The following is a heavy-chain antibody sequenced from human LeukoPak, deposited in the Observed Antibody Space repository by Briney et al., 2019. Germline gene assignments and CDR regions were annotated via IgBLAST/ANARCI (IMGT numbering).Heavy chain of an antibody. CDR2: IYPSDSYI. D-gene: IGHD6-13*01. J-gene: IGHJ4*02. Sequence: GDSLKISCKGSGYSFTSYWIGWVRQMPGKGLEWKGIIYPSDSYIRYSPSFQGQVTISADKSISTAYLQWSSLKASDTAMYYCARHRVAAGKFFDYWGQGTLVTVSS. CDR1: GYSFTSYW. CDR3: ARHRVAAGKFFDY. V-gene: IGHV5-51*01.